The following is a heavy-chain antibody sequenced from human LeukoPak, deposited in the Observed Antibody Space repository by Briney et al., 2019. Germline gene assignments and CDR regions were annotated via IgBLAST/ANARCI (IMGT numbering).Heavy chain of an antibody. CDR3: ATLASSATSHYYYYYMDV. J-gene: IGHJ6*03. V-gene: IGHV3-64*01. Sequence: PGGSLRLSCAASGFTFSSYAMHWVRQAPGKGLEYVSAISSNGGSTYYANSVKGRFTISRDNSKNTLYLQMGSLRAEDMAVYYCATLASSATSHYYYYYMDVWGKGTTVTVSS. CDR1: GFTFSSYA. CDR2: ISSNGGST. D-gene: IGHD2-15*01.